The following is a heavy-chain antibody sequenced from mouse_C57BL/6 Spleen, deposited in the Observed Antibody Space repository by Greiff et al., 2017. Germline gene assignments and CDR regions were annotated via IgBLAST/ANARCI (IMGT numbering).Heavy chain of an antibody. CDR1: GYSITSGYF. CDR3: ATMDY. V-gene: IGHV3-6*01. Sequence: VQLKESGPGLVKPSQSLSLTCSATGYSITSGYFWNWIRQFPGNKLEWMGDISYDGSNNYNPSLKNRISITRDTSKNQFFLKLNSVTTEDTATYYCATMDYWGQGTSVTVSS. CDR2: ISYDGSN. J-gene: IGHJ4*01.